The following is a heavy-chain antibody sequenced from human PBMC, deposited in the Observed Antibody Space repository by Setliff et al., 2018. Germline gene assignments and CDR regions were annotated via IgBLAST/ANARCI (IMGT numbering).Heavy chain of an antibody. Sequence: PGESLKISCAASGFTFESHTMNWVRQAPGKGLEWVSSISGSSGYKYYADSLKGRFTISRDNAKSSLYLQVDSLRVEDTAVYYCARDVFDFRTGEGGPWGQGTRVTVSS. CDR1: GFTFESHT. D-gene: IGHD3-3*01. CDR2: ISGSSGYK. V-gene: IGHV3-21*01. J-gene: IGHJ5*02. CDR3: ARDVFDFRTGEGGP.